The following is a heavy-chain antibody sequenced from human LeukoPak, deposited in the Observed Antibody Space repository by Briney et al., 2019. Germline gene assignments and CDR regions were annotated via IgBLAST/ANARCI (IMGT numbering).Heavy chain of an antibody. CDR1: GYTFSSYY. CDR3: ARAHTSAPGTLFDY. Sequence: ASVKVSCKASGYTFSSYYMHWVRQAPGQGLEWMGRINPSGTSTSYAQKLQGRVTVTRDTSTSTLYMELGSLTSEDTALYYCARAHTSAPGTLFDYWGQGTLVTVSS. D-gene: IGHD3-3*01. CDR2: INPSGTST. J-gene: IGHJ4*02. V-gene: IGHV1-46*01.